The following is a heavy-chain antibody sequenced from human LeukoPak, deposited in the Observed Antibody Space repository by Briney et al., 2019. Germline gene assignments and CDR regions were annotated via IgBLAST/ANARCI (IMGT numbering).Heavy chain of an antibody. Sequence: GSLRLSCEVSGFTFSYYMMTWVRQAPGEGLEWVANMRTDGSVPSYVDSVKGRFTISRDNAKSSLYLQMNNLRVEDTAVYYCARDKDFTIDYWGQGTLVTVSS. J-gene: IGHJ4*02. D-gene: IGHD3-10*01. CDR1: GFTFSYYM. V-gene: IGHV3-7*01. CDR3: ARDKDFTIDY. CDR2: MRTDGSVP.